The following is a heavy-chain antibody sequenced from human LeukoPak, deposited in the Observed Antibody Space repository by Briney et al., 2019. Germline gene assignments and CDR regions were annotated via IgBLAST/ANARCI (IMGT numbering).Heavy chain of an antibody. CDR3: ARGGYDFWSGYYNYFDY. Sequence: KVSCKASGGTFSSYAISWVRQAPGQGLEWMGGIIPIFGTANYAQKFQGRVTITADKSTSTAYMELSSLRSEDTAVYYCARGGYDFWSGYYNYFDYWGQGTLVTVSS. CDR1: GGTFSSYA. V-gene: IGHV1-69*06. D-gene: IGHD3-3*01. CDR2: IIPIFGTA. J-gene: IGHJ4*02.